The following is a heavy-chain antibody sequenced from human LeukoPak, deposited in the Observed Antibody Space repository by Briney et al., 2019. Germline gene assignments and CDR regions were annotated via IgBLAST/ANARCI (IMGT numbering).Heavy chain of an antibody. J-gene: IGHJ5*02. D-gene: IGHD3-22*01. Sequence: ASVKVSCKASGGTFSSYAISWVRQAPGQGLEWMGRIIPILGIANYAQKFQGRVTITADKSTSTAYMGLSSLRSEDTAVYYCAIYYYDSSGYYYSWFDPWGQGTLVTVSS. CDR1: GGTFSSYA. V-gene: IGHV1-69*04. CDR2: IIPILGIA. CDR3: AIYYYDSSGYYYSWFDP.